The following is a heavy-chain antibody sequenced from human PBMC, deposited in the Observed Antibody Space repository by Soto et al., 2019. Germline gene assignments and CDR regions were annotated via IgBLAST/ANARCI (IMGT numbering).Heavy chain of an antibody. V-gene: IGHV5-51*01. CDR2: IYPGDSDT. CDR1: GYSSTSYW. Sequence: GESRKISCKGSGYSSTSYWIGWVRQMPGKGLEWMGIIYPGDSDTRYSPSFQGQVTISAYKSISTAYLQWSSLKASDTAMDYCARQERSSSSYGMDVWGQGTTVTVSS. CDR3: ARQERSSSSYGMDV. D-gene: IGHD6-6*01. J-gene: IGHJ6*02.